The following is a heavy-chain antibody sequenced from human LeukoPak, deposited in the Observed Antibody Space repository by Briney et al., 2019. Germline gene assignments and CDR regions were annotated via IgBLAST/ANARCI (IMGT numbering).Heavy chain of an antibody. Sequence: GGSLRLSCAASGLTFSSYWMSWVRQPPGKGLEWVAHIKQEGSQKYYVDSVRGRFTISRDNAKNSLYLQMSSLRVEDTAVYYCAKYSNNWDFDYWGRGTLVTVSS. CDR3: AKYSNNWDFDY. V-gene: IGHV3-7*01. CDR2: IKQEGSQK. J-gene: IGHJ4*02. D-gene: IGHD2/OR15-2a*01. CDR1: GLTFSSYW.